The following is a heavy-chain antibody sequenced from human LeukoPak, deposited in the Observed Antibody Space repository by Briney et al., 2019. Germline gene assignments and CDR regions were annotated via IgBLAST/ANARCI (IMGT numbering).Heavy chain of an antibody. D-gene: IGHD3-3*01. CDR2: ISGSGGST. J-gene: IGHJ4*02. V-gene: IGHV3-23*01. CDR1: GFTFSSYA. CDR3: ARGSLWSGYTKFDY. Sequence: PGGSLRLSCAASGFTFSSYAMSWVRQAPGKGLEWVSAISGSGGSTYYADSVKGRFTISRDNSKNTLYLQMNSLRAEDTAVYYCARGSLWSGYTKFDYWGQGTLVTASS.